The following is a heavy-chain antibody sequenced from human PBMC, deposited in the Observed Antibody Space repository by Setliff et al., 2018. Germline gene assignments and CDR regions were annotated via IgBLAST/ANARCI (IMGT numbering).Heavy chain of an antibody. CDR2: IIPIFSTT. V-gene: IGHV1-69*13. CDR1: GGSFSTYA. J-gene: IGHJ6*02. CDR3: ARANYYDSSGHSVYGMDV. Sequence: GASVKVSCKASGGSFSTYAISWARQAPGQGLEWMGVIIPIFSTTNNAQKFQGRVTITADESTSTAYMELSSLRSEDTAVYYCARANYYDSSGHSVYGMDVWGQGTTVTVSS. D-gene: IGHD3-22*01.